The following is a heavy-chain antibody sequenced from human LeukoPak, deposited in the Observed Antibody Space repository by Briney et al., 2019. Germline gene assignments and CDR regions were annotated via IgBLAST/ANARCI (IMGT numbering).Heavy chain of an antibody. D-gene: IGHD1-26*01. CDR1: GFTFSNAW. CDR2: IKSKSDGGTT. J-gene: IGHJ4*02. CDR3: FRFAIAGSDPGGY. V-gene: IGHV3-15*01. Sequence: PGGSLRLSSATSGFTFSNAWMSWVRQAPGKGLEWVGRIKSKSDGGTTDYAAPVKGRFTISRDDSKNTLYLQMNSLKTEDTAVYYCFRFAIAGSDPGGYWGQGTLVTVSS.